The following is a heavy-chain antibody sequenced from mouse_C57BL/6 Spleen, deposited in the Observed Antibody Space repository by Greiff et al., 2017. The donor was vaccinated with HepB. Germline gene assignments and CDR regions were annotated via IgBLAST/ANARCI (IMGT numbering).Heavy chain of an antibody. D-gene: IGHD2-3*01. Sequence: EVKLQESGPGLVKPSQSLSLTCSVTGYSITSGYYWNWIRQFPGNKLEWMGYISYDGSNNYNPSLKNRISITRDTSKNQFFLKLNSVTTEDTATYYCASYDGYYEGGYYFDYWGQGTTLTVSS. CDR2: ISYDGSN. V-gene: IGHV3-6*01. CDR3: ASYDGYYEGGYYFDY. J-gene: IGHJ2*01. CDR1: GYSITSGYY.